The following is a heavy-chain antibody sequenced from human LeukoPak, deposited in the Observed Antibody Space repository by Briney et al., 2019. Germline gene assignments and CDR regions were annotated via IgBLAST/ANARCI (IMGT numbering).Heavy chain of an antibody. D-gene: IGHD6-19*01. J-gene: IGHJ6*03. CDR1: GYSFTSYW. CDR2: IYPGDSDT. CDR3: ARQSSGWSPYYYYYMDV. V-gene: IGHV5-51*01. Sequence: GEPLKISCKGSGYSFTSYWIGWVRQMPGKGLEWMGIIYPGDSDTRYSPSFQGQVTISADKSISTAYLQWSSLKASDTAMYYCARQSSGWSPYYYYYMDVWGKGTTVTISS.